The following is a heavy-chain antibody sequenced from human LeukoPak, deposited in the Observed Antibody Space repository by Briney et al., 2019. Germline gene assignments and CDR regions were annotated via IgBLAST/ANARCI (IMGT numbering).Heavy chain of an antibody. J-gene: IGHJ5*02. CDR2: ISAYNGDT. CDR3: SGSAGGSRRFAP. Sequence: GASVKVSCKASGYTFTSYGISWVRQAPGQGLEWMGWISAYNGDTSYAQKLQGRVTMTTDTSTSTAYMDQRSLRSDEAAAYYWSGSAGGSRRFAPCGQGTLVTVSS. CDR1: GYTFTSYG. V-gene: IGHV1-18*01. D-gene: IGHD3-10*01.